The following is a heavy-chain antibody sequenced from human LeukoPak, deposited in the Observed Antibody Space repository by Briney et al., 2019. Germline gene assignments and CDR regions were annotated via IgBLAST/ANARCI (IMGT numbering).Heavy chain of an antibody. CDR1: GGSISSSSYY. CDR3: AREVGYYDSSGYYDY. J-gene: IGHJ4*02. D-gene: IGHD3-22*01. V-gene: IGHV4-39*07. Sequence: SETLSLTCTVSGGSISSSSYYWGWIRQPPGKGLEWIGSIYYSGSTYYNPSLKSRVTVSVDTSKNQFSLKLSSVTAADTAVYYCAREVGYYDSSGYYDYWGQGTLDTVSS. CDR2: IYYSGST.